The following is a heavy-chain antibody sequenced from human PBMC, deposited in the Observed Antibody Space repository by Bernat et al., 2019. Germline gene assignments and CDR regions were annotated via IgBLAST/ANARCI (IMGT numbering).Heavy chain of an antibody. D-gene: IGHD3-3*01. CDR3: AKALYYDFWSGYPFDY. V-gene: IGHV3-9*01. J-gene: IGHJ4*02. Sequence: EVQLVESGGGLVQPGRSLRLSCAASGFTFDDYAMHWVRQAPGKGLEGVSGISWNSGSIGYADSVKGRFTISRDNAKNSLYLQMNSLRAEDTALYYCAKALYYDFWSGYPFDYWGQGTLVTVSS. CDR1: GFTFDDYA. CDR2: ISWNSGSI.